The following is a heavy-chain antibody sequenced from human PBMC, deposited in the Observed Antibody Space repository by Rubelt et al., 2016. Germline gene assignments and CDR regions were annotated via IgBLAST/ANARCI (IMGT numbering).Heavy chain of an antibody. V-gene: IGHV3-9*01. CDR1: GFPFEDCV. CDR2: ISWNSAML. CDR3: AKEVNGGSFDY. D-gene: IGHD3-16*01. J-gene: IGHJ4*02. Sequence: PGRSLRLSCASSGFPFEDCVMHWVRQVPGKGLEWVSGISWNSAMLQYADSVKGRFTISRDNSKNSLYLQMNSLRTEDTALYYCAKEVNGGSFDYWGQGTLVTFSS.